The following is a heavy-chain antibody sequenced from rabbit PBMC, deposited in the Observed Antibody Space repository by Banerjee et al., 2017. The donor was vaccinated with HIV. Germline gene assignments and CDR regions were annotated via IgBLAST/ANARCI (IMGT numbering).Heavy chain of an antibody. Sequence: QEQLEESGGDLVTPEGSLTLTCTASGFSFSSSYWISWVRQAPGKGLEWIACIYAGSSGSTSYASWAKGRFTISKTSSTTVTLQMTSLTAADTATYFCARDLAGVVGWNFGLWGPGTLVTVS. CDR3: ARDLAGVVGWNFGL. J-gene: IGHJ4*01. D-gene: IGHD4-1*01. V-gene: IGHV1S45*01. CDR2: IYAGSSGST. CDR1: GFSFSSSYW.